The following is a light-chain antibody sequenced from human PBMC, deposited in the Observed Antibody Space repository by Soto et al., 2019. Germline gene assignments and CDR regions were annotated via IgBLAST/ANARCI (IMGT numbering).Light chain of an antibody. J-gene: IGKJ3*01. CDR1: QNLLHSNGYNY. CDR3: AQGLGTQFT. Sequence: EIVLTQSPLSLPVTPGEPASISFRSSQNLLHSNGYNYLNWYLQKPGQSPQLLIYLGSNRASGVGGRLSGSGSWGYFTLTVNRVEAEDVALYLCAQGLGTQFTLGGWTKVHIK. CDR2: LGS. V-gene: IGKV2-28*01.